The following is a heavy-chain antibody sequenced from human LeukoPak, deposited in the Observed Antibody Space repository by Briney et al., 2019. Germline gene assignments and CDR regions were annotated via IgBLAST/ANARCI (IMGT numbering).Heavy chain of an antibody. J-gene: IGHJ5*02. Sequence: SETLSLTCAVYGGSFSGYYWGWIRQPPGKGLEWIGEINHSGSTNYNPSLKSRVTISVDTSKNQFSLKLSSVTAADTAVYYCARGWDSYYDFWSGYWTHWFDPWGQGTLVTVSS. CDR2: INHSGST. CDR3: ARGWDSYYDFWSGYWTHWFDP. D-gene: IGHD3-3*01. CDR1: GGSFSGYY. V-gene: IGHV4-34*01.